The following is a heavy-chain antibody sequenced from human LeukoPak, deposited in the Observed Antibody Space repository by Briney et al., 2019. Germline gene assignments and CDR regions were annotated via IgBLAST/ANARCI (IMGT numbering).Heavy chain of an antibody. V-gene: IGHV3-7*01. CDR1: GFTFSSYW. CDR2: IKQDGSES. CDR3: ARTASSWSKNY. Sequence: GGSLRLSCAASGFTFSSYWMSWVRQAPGKGLEWVANIKQDGSESYYVDSVKGRFTFSRDNAKNSLYLQINSLRAEDTAVYYCARTASSWSKNYWGQGTLVTVSS. D-gene: IGHD6-13*01. J-gene: IGHJ4*02.